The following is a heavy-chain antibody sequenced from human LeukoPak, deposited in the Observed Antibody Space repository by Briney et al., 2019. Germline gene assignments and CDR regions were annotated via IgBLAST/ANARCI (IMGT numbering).Heavy chain of an antibody. CDR2: ISYDGSNK. J-gene: IGHJ4*02. V-gene: IGHV3-30*18. Sequence: PGRSLRLSCAASGFTFSSYGMHWVRQAPGKGLEWVAVISYDGSNKFYADSVKGRFTISRDNSKSTLYLQMNSRRAEDAAVYYCAKELSAGTGGGWEDYFDYWGQGTLVTVSA. D-gene: IGHD6-13*01. CDR3: AKELSAGTGGGWEDYFDY. CDR1: GFTFSSYG.